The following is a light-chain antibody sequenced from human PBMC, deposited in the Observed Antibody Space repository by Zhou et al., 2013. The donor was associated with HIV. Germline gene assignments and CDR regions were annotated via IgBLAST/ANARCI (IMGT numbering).Light chain of an antibody. V-gene: IGKV3-11*01. J-gene: IGKJ1*01. CDR3: QQYGSSRWT. CDR1: QSVGSQ. CDR2: DAS. Sequence: EVVLTQSPATLSLSPGERATLSCRASQSVGSQLAWYQHKRGQAPSLVIYDASNRATGAPARFSGSGSGTDFTLTISSLELEDFAVYYCQQYGSSRWTFGQGTKVEIK.